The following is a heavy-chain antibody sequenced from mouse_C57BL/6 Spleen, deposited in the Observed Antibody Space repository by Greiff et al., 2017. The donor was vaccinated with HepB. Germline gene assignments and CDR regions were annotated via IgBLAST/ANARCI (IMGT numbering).Heavy chain of an antibody. CDR3: AKKSDGYYEAMDY. J-gene: IGHJ4*01. CDR2: IWRGGST. D-gene: IGHD2-3*01. Sequence: VMLVESGPGLVQPSQSLSITCTVSGFSLTSYGVHWVRQSPGKGLEWLGVIWRGGSTDYNAAFMSRLSITKDNSKSQVFFKMNSLQADDTAIYYCAKKSDGYYEAMDYWGQGTSVTVSS. V-gene: IGHV2-5*01. CDR1: GFSLTSYG.